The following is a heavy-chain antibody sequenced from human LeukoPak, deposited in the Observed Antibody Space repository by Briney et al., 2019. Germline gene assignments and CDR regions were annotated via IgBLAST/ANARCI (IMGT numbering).Heavy chain of an antibody. V-gene: IGHV3-49*04. D-gene: IGHD3-10*01. CDR3: TRYRGYFDY. J-gene: IGHJ4*02. CDR2: IRSNSYGGTI. CDR1: GFTFGDYA. Sequence: GGSLRLSCTASGFTFGDYAMNWVRQAPGKGLEWVGFIRSNSYGGTIEYAASVKGRFTISRDDSKSIAYLQMNSLKTEDTAVYFCTRYRGYFDYWGQGTLVTVSS.